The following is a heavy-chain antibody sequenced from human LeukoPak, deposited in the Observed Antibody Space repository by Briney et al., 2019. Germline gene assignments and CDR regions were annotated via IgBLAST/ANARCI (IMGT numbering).Heavy chain of an antibody. CDR3: ARGLEYSSSWYVNTRLQIAYGMDV. J-gene: IGHJ6*02. CDR2: INPNSGGT. Sequence: ASVKVSCKASGYTFTGYYMHWVRQAPGQGLEWMGWINPNSGGTNYAQKFQGRVTMTRGTSISTAYMELSRLRSDDTAVYYCARGLEYSSSWYVNTRLQIAYGMDVWGQGTTVTVSS. CDR1: GYTFTGYY. D-gene: IGHD6-13*01. V-gene: IGHV1-2*02.